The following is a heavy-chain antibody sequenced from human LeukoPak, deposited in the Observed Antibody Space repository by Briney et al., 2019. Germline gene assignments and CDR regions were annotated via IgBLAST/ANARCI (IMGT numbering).Heavy chain of an antibody. J-gene: IGHJ4*02. Sequence: GGSLRLSCAASGFTVSTNYMSWVRQAPGKGLEWGSVLYSGGSTYYADSVKGRFTISRDNSKNTLYLQMNSLRVEDTAVYYCARDNWDYGGVVDYWGQGTLVTVSS. CDR3: ARDNWDYGGVVDY. CDR1: GFTVSTNY. V-gene: IGHV3-66*02. CDR2: LYSGGST. D-gene: IGHD1-7*01.